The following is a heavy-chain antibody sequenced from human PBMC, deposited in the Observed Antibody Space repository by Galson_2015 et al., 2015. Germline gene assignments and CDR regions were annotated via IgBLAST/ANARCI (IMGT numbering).Heavy chain of an antibody. J-gene: IGHJ1*01. Sequence: SLRLSCAASGFTFSSYWMSWVRQAPGKGLEWVANIKQDGSEKYYVDSVKGRFTISRDNAKNSLYLQMNSLRTEDTAVYYCARRAGNGFPEYFQHWGQGTLVTVSS. CDR2: IKQDGSEK. CDR3: ARRAGNGFPEYFQH. D-gene: IGHD2-8*01. V-gene: IGHV3-7*01. CDR1: GFTFSSYW.